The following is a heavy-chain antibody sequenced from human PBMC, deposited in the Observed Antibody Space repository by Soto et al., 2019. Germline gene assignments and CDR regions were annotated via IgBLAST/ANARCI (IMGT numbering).Heavy chain of an antibody. D-gene: IGHD6-6*01. Sequence: SETLSLTCGVSGDSISSGGFSWNWLRQPPGKGLEWVGNIYHGGSTYYNPSLQSRVTISVDKSKNQFSLQLNSVTPEDTAVYYCARGLGKYSSSSEIDYWGQGTLVTVSS. V-gene: IGHV4-30-2*01. CDR2: IYHGGST. J-gene: IGHJ4*02. CDR1: GDSISSGGFS. CDR3: ARGLGKYSSSSEIDY.